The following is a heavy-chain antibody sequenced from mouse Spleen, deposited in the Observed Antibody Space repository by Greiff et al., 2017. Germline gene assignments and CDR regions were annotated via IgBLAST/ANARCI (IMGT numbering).Heavy chain of an antibody. V-gene: IGHV1-15*01. CDR2: IDPETGGT. CDR1: GYTFTDYE. J-gene: IGHJ2*01. CDR3: TRDYYGSGDY. Sequence: QVQLQQSGAELVRPGASVTLSCKASGYTFTDYEMHWVKQTPVHGLEWIGAIDPETGGTAYNQKFKGKATLTADKSSSTAYMELRSLTSEDSAVYYCTRDYYGSGDYWGQGTTLTVSS. D-gene: IGHD1-1*01.